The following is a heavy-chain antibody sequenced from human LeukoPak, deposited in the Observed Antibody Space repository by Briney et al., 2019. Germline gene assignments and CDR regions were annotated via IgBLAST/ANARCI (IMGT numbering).Heavy chain of an antibody. CDR3: ARGHAYCSGGSCPKLDY. CDR1: GFTFSDYF. V-gene: IGHV3-11*04. J-gene: IGHJ4*02. Sequence: GGSLRLSCVASGFTFSDYFMSWIRQAPGKGLEWLSFINSAGDNIYYADSVKGRFTISRDNAKKTLYLQMNSLRAEDTAVYYCARGHAYCSGGSCPKLDYWGQGTLVTVSS. D-gene: IGHD2-15*01. CDR2: INSAGDNI.